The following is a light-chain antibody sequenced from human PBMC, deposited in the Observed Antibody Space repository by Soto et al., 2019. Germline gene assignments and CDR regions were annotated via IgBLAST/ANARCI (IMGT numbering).Light chain of an antibody. CDR3: QKYGSSPFLYT. CDR2: GVS. Sequence: EIVLTQSPHTLSLSPGERATLSCRASQSVDNNYLAWYQQKPGQAPRLLIYGVSTRAPGIPDRFSGSGSGTDFTHTISRLGPEDFAVYYCQKYGSSPFLYTFGQGTKLEI. V-gene: IGKV3-20*01. J-gene: IGKJ2*01. CDR1: QSVDNNY.